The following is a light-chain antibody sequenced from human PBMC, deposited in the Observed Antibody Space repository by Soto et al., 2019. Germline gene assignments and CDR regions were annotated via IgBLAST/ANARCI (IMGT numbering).Light chain of an antibody. CDR1: QSVYSSY. Sequence: DIVLTQSPGTLSLSPGERATLSCRASQSVYSSYLAWYQQKPGQAPRLLIYGASSRATGIPDRFSGSGSGTAFTHTISRLEPADFAVYFCQPYGSSPLTLGGGTKVEIK. CDR3: QPYGSSPLT. CDR2: GAS. J-gene: IGKJ4*01. V-gene: IGKV3-20*01.